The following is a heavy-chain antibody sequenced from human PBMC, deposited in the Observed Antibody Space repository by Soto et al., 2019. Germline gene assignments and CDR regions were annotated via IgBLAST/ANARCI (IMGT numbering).Heavy chain of an antibody. CDR2: IFDSGST. J-gene: IGHJ2*01. V-gene: IGHV4-30-4*01. CDR3: AREIIPLTTDWYFDL. Sequence: PSETLSLTCTVSGGSISGGVYYWSWIRQPPGKGLEWIGYIFDSGSTYYNPSLKSRVTISVDTSKDQFSLRLSSVTAADTAVYYCAREIIPLTTDWYFDLWGRGTLVTVSS. D-gene: IGHD4-17*01. CDR1: GGSISGGVYY.